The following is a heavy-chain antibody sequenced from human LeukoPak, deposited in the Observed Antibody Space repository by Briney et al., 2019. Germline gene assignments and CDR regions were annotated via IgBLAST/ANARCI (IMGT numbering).Heavy chain of an antibody. V-gene: IGHV3-23*01. Sequence: GGSLRLSCVVSGITLSNYGMSWVRQAPGKGLEWVSSISGNGVSTYYADSVKGRLTISRDNSKNTVYLQMNSLRAEDTAVYYCAKGEDYDILTGYRELDYWGQGTLVTVSS. CDR2: ISGNGVST. CDR3: AKGEDYDILTGYRELDY. D-gene: IGHD3-9*01. CDR1: GITLSNYG. J-gene: IGHJ4*02.